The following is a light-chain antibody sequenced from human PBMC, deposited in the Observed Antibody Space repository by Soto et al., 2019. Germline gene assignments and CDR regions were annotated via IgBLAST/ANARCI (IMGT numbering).Light chain of an antibody. CDR1: QSISTD. Sequence: DIQMTQSPSTLSASVGDRVTITCRASQSISTDLNWYQQKSGKAPKLLIYLTSHLQTGVPSRFSGRASGTDFTLPIPSLQPDDFANYYCQQTYTTVYTFGQGTGLE. V-gene: IGKV1-39*01. CDR2: LTS. J-gene: IGKJ2*01. CDR3: QQTYTTVYT.